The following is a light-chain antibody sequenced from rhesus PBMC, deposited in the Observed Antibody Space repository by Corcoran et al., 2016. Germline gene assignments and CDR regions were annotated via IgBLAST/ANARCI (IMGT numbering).Light chain of an antibody. Sequence: DVVMTQSPLSLPITPGQPASISCRSSQSLVHSNGNTSLSWYQQKPGKPPRLLIYKVSNRDSGVPDRFSGSGAGKDFTRKISRVEAEDVGVYYCGQGTHWPFTFGPGTKLDIK. J-gene: IGKJ3*01. CDR2: KVS. V-gene: IGKV2-64*01. CDR3: GQGTHWPFT. CDR1: QSLVHSNGNTS.